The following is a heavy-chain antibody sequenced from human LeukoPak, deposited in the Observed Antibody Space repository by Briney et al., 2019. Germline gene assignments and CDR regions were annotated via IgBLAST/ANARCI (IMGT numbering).Heavy chain of an antibody. CDR2: ISASGGST. V-gene: IGHV3-23*01. CDR1: GFTFGDYA. CDR3: AKELPTLVYYYMDV. J-gene: IGHJ6*03. Sequence: GGSLRLSCAASGFTFGDYAMTWVRQAPEKGLEWVSTISASGGSTYYADSVKGRFTISRDNSKNTLYLQISSLRAEDTAVYFCAKELPTLVYYYMDVWGKGTPVTVSS.